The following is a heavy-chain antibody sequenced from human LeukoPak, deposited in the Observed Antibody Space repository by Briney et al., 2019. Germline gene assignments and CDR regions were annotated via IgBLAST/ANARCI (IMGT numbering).Heavy chain of an antibody. J-gene: IGHJ6*04. CDR2: ISGSGGST. Sequence: GGSLRLSCAASGFTFSSYGMIWVRQAPGKGLEWVSAISGSGGSTYYADSVKGRFTISRDNSKNTLYLQMNSLRAEDTAVYYCAELGITMIGGVWGKGTTVTISS. CDR1: GFTFSSYG. CDR3: AELGITMIGGV. V-gene: IGHV3-23*01. D-gene: IGHD3-10*02.